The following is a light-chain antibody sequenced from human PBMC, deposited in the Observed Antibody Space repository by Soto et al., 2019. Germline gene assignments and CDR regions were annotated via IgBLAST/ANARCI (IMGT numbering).Light chain of an antibody. V-gene: IGKV1-5*03. CDR3: QHYNSYSEA. Sequence: DIQMTQSPSTLSGSVGDRVTITCRASQTISGWLAWYQQKPGKAPKLLIYKASTLKSGVPSRFSGSGSGTEFTLTSSILQPDDFATYYCQHYNSYSEAFGQGTKVDIK. CDR1: QTISGW. J-gene: IGKJ1*01. CDR2: KAS.